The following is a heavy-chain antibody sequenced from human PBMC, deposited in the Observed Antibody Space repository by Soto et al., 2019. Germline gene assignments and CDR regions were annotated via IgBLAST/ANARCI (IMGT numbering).Heavy chain of an antibody. CDR3: AKVVGNSGYDLFGFDY. D-gene: IGHD5-12*01. Sequence: PGGSLRLSCAASGFTFSSYAMSWVRQAPGKGLEWVSAVSGSGGSTYYADSVKGRFTISRDNSKNTLYLQMNSLRAEDTAVYYCAKVVGNSGYDLFGFDYWGQRTLVTVSS. V-gene: IGHV3-23*01. CDR1: GFTFSSYA. CDR2: VSGSGGST. J-gene: IGHJ4*02.